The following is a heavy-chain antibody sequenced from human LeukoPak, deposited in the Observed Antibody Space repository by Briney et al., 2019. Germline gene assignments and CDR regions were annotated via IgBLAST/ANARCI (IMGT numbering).Heavy chain of an antibody. Sequence: GGSLRLSCAASGFTFSSYAMHWVRQAPGKGLEWVAVISYDGSNKYYADSVKGRFTISRDNSKNTLYLQMNSLRAEDTAVYYCAVYPLTNAFDIWGQGTMVTVSS. J-gene: IGHJ3*02. CDR2: ISYDGSNK. D-gene: IGHD1-14*01. CDR1: GFTFSSYA. V-gene: IGHV3-30*14. CDR3: AVYPLTNAFDI.